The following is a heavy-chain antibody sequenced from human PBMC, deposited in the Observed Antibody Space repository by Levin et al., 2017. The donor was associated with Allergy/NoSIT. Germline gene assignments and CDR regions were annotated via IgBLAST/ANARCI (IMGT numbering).Heavy chain of an antibody. Sequence: QPGGSLRLSCAASGFTFSSYAMSWVRQAPGKGLEWVSAISGSGGSTYYADSVKGRFTISRDNSKNTLYLQMNSLRAEDTAVYFCAKAYYGDYINYFDYWGQGTLVTVSS. J-gene: IGHJ4*02. CDR3: AKAYYGDYINYFDY. CDR1: GFTFSSYA. D-gene: IGHD4-17*01. CDR2: ISGSGGST. V-gene: IGHV3-23*01.